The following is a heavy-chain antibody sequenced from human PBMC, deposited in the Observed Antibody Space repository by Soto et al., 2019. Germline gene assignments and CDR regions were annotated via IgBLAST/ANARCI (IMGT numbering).Heavy chain of an antibody. J-gene: IGHJ6*02. V-gene: IGHV3-21*01. CDR1: GFTFSSYS. D-gene: IGHD3-10*01. CDR3: ARGGSVLYYYYGMDV. Sequence: EVRLVESGGGLVKPGGSLRLSCAASGFTFSSYSMNWVRQAPGKGLEWVSSISSSSSYIYYADSVKGRFTISRDNAKNSLYLQMNSLRAEDTAVYYCARGGSVLYYYYGMDVWGQGTTVTVSS. CDR2: ISSSSSYI.